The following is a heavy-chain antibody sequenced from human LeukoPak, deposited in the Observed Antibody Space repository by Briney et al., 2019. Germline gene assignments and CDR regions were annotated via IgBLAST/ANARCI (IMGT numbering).Heavy chain of an antibody. CDR3: AAVGSRSGEYYYDSSGYDAFDI. Sequence: SVKVSCKASGFTFTSSAMQWVRQARGQRLEWIGWIVVGSGNTNYAQKFQERATITRDMSTSTAYMELSSLRSEDTAVYYCAAVGSRSGEYYYDSSGYDAFDIWGQGTMVTVSS. J-gene: IGHJ3*02. D-gene: IGHD3-22*01. CDR1: GFTFTSSA. V-gene: IGHV1-58*02. CDR2: IVVGSGNT.